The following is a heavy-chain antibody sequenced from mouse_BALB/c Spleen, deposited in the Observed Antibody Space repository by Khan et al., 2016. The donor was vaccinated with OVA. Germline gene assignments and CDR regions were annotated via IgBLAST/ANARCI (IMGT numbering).Heavy chain of an antibody. V-gene: IGHV13-2*02. CDR2: ITVKSDNSGA. CDR1: GFTFSYYR. D-gene: IGHD1-1*01. CDR3: SRVGYYYGTPFDY. Sequence: VQLVETGGGLVRPGNSLKLSCVTSGFTFSYYRMHWLRQFPGKRLEWIAVITVKSDNSGANYAESVKGRFTISRDDSKSSVYLHMNRVREEDTATYYCSRVGYYYGTPFDYWGQGTTLTVSS. J-gene: IGHJ2*01.